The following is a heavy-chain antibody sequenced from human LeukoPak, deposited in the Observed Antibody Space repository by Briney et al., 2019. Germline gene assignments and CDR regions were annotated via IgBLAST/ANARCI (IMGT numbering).Heavy chain of an antibody. D-gene: IGHD3-22*01. J-gene: IGHJ4*02. CDR2: MNPNSGNT. V-gene: IGHV1-8*01. CDR1: GYTFTSYD. CDR3: ARGSLSYYLYSSGYYYELSD. Sequence: ASVKVSCKASGYTFTSYDINWVRQATGQGLEWMGWMNPNSGNTGYAQKFHGRVTMTRNTTISTAYMELSSLRSEVTAVDRWARGSLSYYLYSSGYYYELSDWNQGILVTVSS.